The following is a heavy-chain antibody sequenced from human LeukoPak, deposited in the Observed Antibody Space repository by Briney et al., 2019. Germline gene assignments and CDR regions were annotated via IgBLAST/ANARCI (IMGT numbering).Heavy chain of an antibody. CDR3: ARGRDFWSGYPGNS. D-gene: IGHD3-3*01. CDR1: GFTFSSYG. J-gene: IGHJ4*02. V-gene: IGHV3-33*01. CDR2: IWYDGSNK. Sequence: PGGSLRLSCAASGFTFSSYGMHWVRQAPGKGLEWVAVIWYDGSNKYYADSVKGRFTISRDNSKNTLYLQMNSLRAEDTAVYYCARGRDFWSGYPGNSWGQGTLVLVSS.